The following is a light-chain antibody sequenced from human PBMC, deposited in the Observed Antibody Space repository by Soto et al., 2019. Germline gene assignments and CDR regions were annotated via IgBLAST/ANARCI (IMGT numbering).Light chain of an antibody. CDR2: GAS. CDR3: QQYGSSRT. Sequence: EIVLTQSPGTLSLSPGERATLSCRASQSVSSSYLAWYQQKPGQAPRLLIYGASSRATGIPDRFSGSGSETAFTLTISRLEPEDFAVYYCQQYGSSRTFGQGTKVEIK. CDR1: QSVSSSY. V-gene: IGKV3-20*01. J-gene: IGKJ1*01.